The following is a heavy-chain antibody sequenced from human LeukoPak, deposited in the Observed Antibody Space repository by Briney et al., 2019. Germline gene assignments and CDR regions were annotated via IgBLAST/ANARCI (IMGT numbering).Heavy chain of an antibody. J-gene: IGHJ4*02. CDR2: INPNGGGT. V-gene: IGHV1-2*02. CDR3: ARVSSRYYDSSGYLQRFDY. Sequence: ASVKVSCKASGYTFTGYYMHWVRQAPGQGLEWMGWINPNGGGTNYAQKFQGRVTMTRETSISTAYMELSRLRSDDTAVYYCARVSSRYYDSSGYLQRFDYWGQGTLVTVSS. CDR1: GYTFTGYY. D-gene: IGHD3-22*01.